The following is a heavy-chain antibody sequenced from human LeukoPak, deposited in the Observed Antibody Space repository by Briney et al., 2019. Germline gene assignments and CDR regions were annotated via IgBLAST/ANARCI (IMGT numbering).Heavy chain of an antibody. D-gene: IGHD2-2*01. CDR1: GFTFSSFG. V-gene: IGHV3-30*04. CDR2: VSFDGDNE. J-gene: IGHJ1*01. CDR3: ASGGCSGTTCSFRH. Sequence: GGSLRLSCAASGFTFSSFGMYWVRQAPGKGLEWVAAVSFDGDNEDYGDSVKGRFTISRDNSKNTLYLQMNSLRAEDTAVYYRASGGCSGTTCSFRHWGQGTLVTVSS.